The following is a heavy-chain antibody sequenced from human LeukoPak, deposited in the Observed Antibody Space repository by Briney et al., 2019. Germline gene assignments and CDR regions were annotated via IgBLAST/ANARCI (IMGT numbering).Heavy chain of an antibody. V-gene: IGHV4-34*01. Sequence: SETLSLTCAVYGGSFSGYYWTWIRRPPGKGLEWIGEINHSGISNYNASLKSRVTMSIDTSKNHFTLNLTSVTAADTAMYYCARGIIDWGQGTLVSVSS. CDR2: INHSGIS. D-gene: IGHD3-16*02. J-gene: IGHJ4*02. CDR1: GGSFSGYY. CDR3: ARGIID.